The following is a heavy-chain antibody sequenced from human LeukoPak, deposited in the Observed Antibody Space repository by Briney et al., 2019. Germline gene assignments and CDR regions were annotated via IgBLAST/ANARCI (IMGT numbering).Heavy chain of an antibody. D-gene: IGHD5-18*01. CDR2: INPRGGST. J-gene: IGHJ4*02. CDR3: AREIGPIQLHLWGSAFDY. CDR1: GYTFTSYD. Sequence: ASVKVSCKASGYTFTSYDINWVRQAPGQGLEWMGIINPRGGSTSYAQKFQGRVTMTRDTSTNTVYMDLSSLRSEDTAVYYCAREIGPIQLHLWGSAFDYWGQGTLVTVSS. V-gene: IGHV1-46*01.